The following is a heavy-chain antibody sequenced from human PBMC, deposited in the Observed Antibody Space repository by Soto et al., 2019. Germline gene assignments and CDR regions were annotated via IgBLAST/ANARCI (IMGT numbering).Heavy chain of an antibody. V-gene: IGHV4-39*01. CDR1: GGSISSSSYY. CDR2: IYYSGST. CDR3: ASWVYDYTNLREDY. Sequence: PSETLSLTCTVSGGSISSSSYYWGCIRQPPGKGLEWIGSIYYSGSTYYNPSLKSRVTISVDTSKNQFSLKLSSVTAADTAVYYCASWVYDYTNLREDYWGDGTPVTVSS. J-gene: IGHJ4*01. D-gene: IGHD4-4*01.